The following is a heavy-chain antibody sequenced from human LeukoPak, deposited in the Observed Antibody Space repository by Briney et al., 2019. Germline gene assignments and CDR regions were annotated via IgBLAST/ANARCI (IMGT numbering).Heavy chain of an antibody. CDR3: ARSRREVDTTMVDYYCNYYMDV. CDR1: GGSISSYY. D-gene: IGHD5-18*01. J-gene: IGHJ6*03. Sequence: SETLSLTCTVSGGSISSYYWTWIRQPPGKGLEWIGYIYYSGSTNYNPSLKSRVTISVDTSKNQFSLRLSSVTAADTAVYFCARSRREVDTTMVDYYCNYYMDVWGKGTTVTVSS. V-gene: IGHV4-59*01. CDR2: IYYSGST.